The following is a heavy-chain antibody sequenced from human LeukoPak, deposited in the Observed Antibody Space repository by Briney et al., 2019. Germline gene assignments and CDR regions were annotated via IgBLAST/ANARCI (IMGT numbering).Heavy chain of an antibody. CDR2: ISSSGSTI. CDR1: GFTFSSYE. D-gene: IGHD3-22*01. Sequence: GGSLRLSCAASGFTFSSYEMNWVRQSPGKGLEWVSYISSSGSTIEYGESVKGRFNIPRHKTKNTLYLQMNSLRAEDTAVYYCARDCNYYDSSGYCHFDYWGQGTLVTVSS. CDR3: ARDCNYYDSSGYCHFDY. J-gene: IGHJ4*02. V-gene: IGHV3-48*03.